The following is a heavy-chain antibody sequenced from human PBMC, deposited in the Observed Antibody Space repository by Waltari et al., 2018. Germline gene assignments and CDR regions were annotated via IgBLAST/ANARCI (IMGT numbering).Heavy chain of an antibody. CDR3: ARDLFVVPAASPLSN. V-gene: IGHV3-33*01. D-gene: IGHD2-2*01. CDR2: IWYDGSNK. J-gene: IGHJ4*02. CDR1: GFTFSSYG. Sequence: QVQLVESGGGVVQPGRSLRLSCAASGFTFSSYGMHWVRQAPGKGLEWVAVIWYDGSNKYYADSVKGRFTISRDNSKNTLYLQMNSLRAEDTAVYYCARDLFVVPAASPLSNWGQGTLVTVSS.